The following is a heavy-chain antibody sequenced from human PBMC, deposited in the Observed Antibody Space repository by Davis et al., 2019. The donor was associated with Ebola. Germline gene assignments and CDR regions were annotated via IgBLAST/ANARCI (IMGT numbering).Heavy chain of an antibody. V-gene: IGHV3-53*01. J-gene: IGHJ2*01. D-gene: IGHD4-17*01. CDR1: GFTVSSNY. CDR2: IYSGGST. CDR3: AGAPGDYGDYGGWYFDL. Sequence: GESLKISCAASGFTVSSNYMSWVRQAPGKGLEWVSVIYSGGSTYYADSVKGRFTISRDNSKNTLYLQMNSLRAEDTAVYYCAGAPGDYGDYGGWYFDLWGRGTLVTVSS.